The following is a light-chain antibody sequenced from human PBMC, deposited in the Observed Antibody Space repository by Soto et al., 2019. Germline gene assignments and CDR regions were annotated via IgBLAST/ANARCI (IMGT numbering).Light chain of an antibody. CDR3: CSYAGSSTSYV. J-gene: IGLJ1*01. V-gene: IGLV2-23*02. Sequence: QSVLTQPASVYGSPGQSITISCTGTSSDVGSYNLVTWYQQHPGKAPKLMIYEVSKRPSGVSNRFSGSKSGNTASLTISGLQAEDEADYYCCSYAGSSTSYVFGTGTKVTVL. CDR1: SSDVGSYNL. CDR2: EVS.